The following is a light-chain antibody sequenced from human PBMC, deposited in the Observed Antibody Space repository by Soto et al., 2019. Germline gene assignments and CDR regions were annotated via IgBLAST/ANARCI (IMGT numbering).Light chain of an antibody. CDR3: QQTYNFPWT. V-gene: IGKV1-39*01. CDR2: GSK. J-gene: IGKJ1*01. Sequence: DIQMTQSPSSLSASVGDRITITCRASESVVGYLNWYQLKPGRVPKSLIYGSKPLQSGVPSRFSGSGSGTDFTLTISSLQPDDFATYYCQQTYNFPWTLGQGTKVE. CDR1: ESVVGY.